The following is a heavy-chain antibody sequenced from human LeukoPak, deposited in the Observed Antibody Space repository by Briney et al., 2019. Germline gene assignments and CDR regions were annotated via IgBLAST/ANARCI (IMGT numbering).Heavy chain of an antibody. D-gene: IGHD2-2*01. V-gene: IGHV3-9*01. CDR2: ISWNSGSI. CDR3: ARDDSTQGTDY. CDR1: GFTFDDYA. Sequence: GGSLRLSCAASGFTFDDYAMHWVRQAPGKGLEWVSGISWNSGSIGYADSVKGRFTISRDNAKNSLYLQMNSLRAEDTAVYYCARDDSTQGTDYWGQGTLVTVSS. J-gene: IGHJ4*02.